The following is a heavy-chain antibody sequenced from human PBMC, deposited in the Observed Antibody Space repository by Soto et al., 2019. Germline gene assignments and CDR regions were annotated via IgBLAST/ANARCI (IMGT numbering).Heavy chain of an antibody. CDR1: GYSFPKYY. D-gene: IGHD6-19*01. J-gene: IGHJ6*02. V-gene: IGHV5-51*01. CDR3: ARPREAGKYYYGVDV. CDR2: IYPGDSDT. Sequence: PGESLKISCKGSGYSFPKYYIGWVRQMPGKDLEWMAIIYPGDSDTRYSPSFQGQVTISADKSISTAYLQWSSLKASDTAMYYCARPREAGKYYYGVDVWGQGTTVTVSS.